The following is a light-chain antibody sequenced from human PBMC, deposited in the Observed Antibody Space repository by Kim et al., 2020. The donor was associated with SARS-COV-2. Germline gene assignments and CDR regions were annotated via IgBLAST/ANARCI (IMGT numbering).Light chain of an antibody. CDR2: GND. V-gene: IGLV1-47*01. Sequence: GQTVTISCSGTTSNLGTNYVYWYQQVPGTAPKLLIYGNDRRPSGVPDRFAGSKSGTSASLAISGLRSEDESDYFCAAWDDNISGPTFGGGTKLTVL. J-gene: IGLJ2*01. CDR3: AAWDDNISGPT. CDR1: TSNLGTNY.